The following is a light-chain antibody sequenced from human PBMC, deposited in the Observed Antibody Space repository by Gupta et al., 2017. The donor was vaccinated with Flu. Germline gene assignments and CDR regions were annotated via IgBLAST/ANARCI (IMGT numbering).Light chain of an antibody. CDR3: QQYGDSPPTT. CDR1: QSITRNF. Sequence: IVLTQSPGTLSLSPGERATLSCRASQSITRNFLAWYQQKPGQSPRLLIHSSSTRATGIADRFSGSGSGTDFTLTINGLEPEDFALYYCQQYGDSPPTTFGQGTKVEIK. J-gene: IGKJ1*01. CDR2: SSS. V-gene: IGKV3-20*01.